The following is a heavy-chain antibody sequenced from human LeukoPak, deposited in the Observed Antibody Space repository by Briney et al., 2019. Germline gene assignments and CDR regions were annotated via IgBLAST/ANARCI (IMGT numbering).Heavy chain of an antibody. CDR1: GGSISSSSYY. J-gene: IGHJ5*02. CDR3: ARQPYSSGWYPNWFDP. D-gene: IGHD6-19*01. CDR2: VYYSESN. V-gene: IGHV4-39*01. Sequence: PSETLSLTCTVSGGSISSSSYYLGWVRQPPGKGLEWIGSVYYSESNSYNPSLKSRVTISVYTSKNQFSLKLTTVTAADTVLYYCARQPYSSGWYPNWFDPWGQGTLVTVSS.